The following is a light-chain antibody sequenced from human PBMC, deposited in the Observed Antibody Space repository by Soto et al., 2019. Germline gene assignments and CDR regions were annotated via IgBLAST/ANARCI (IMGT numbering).Light chain of an antibody. CDR2: GAS. CDR1: QSISNY. Sequence: DIQMTQSPSSLSASVGDRVTITCRASQSISNYLNWYQQKPGKGPKLLIYGASSLQSGVPSRFSGSGSGTDFTLTISSLQPEDFATYYCEQSYSTRWTFGQGTKVEIK. V-gene: IGKV1-39*01. CDR3: EQSYSTRWT. J-gene: IGKJ1*01.